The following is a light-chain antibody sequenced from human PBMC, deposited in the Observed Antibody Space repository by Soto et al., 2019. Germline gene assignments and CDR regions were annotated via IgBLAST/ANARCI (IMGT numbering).Light chain of an antibody. CDR1: QRLVHSDGNTY. V-gene: IGKV2-30*02. CDR3: VQCTHWPLT. Sequence: EVVMPQSPLSLPVTLGQPASISCRSSQRLVHSDGNTYLNWFQQMPGQSPRRLISKVSNRASGVPARLSGSGLGAAFTLNISSVEAEDVEVYYGVQCTHWPLTFGLGTNVEIK. CDR2: KVS. J-gene: IGKJ1*01.